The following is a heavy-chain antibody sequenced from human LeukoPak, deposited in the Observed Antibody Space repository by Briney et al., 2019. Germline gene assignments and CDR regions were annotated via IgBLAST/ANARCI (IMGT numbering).Heavy chain of an antibody. CDR2: ISGSGGST. D-gene: IGHD3-22*01. V-gene: IGHV3-23*01. Sequence: GGSLRLSCAASGFTFSNYAMSWVRQAPGKGLEWVSGISGSGGSTYYADSVKGRFTISRDNSKNTLYLRMNSRRAEDTAVYYCAKDRDTNVDYYDSSGYREYFQHWGQGTLVTVSS. CDR1: GFTFSNYA. CDR3: AKDRDTNVDYYDSSGYREYFQH. J-gene: IGHJ1*01.